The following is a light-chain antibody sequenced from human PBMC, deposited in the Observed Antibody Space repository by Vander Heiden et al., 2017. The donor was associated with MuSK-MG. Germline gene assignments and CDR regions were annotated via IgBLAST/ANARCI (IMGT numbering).Light chain of an antibody. Sequence: DIQITQSPSSLSASVGDRITITCRASQGIGNELAWHQQKPGKAPKRLIYGASTMQSGVPSRFSGSGSGTEFTLTISSLQPEDFASYYCQQDYSHPLTFGGGTKVEIK. CDR3: QQDYSHPLT. CDR2: GAS. J-gene: IGKJ4*01. CDR1: QGIGNE. V-gene: IGKV1-17*01.